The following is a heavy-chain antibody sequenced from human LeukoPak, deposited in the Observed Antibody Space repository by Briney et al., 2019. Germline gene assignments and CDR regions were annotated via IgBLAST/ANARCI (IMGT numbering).Heavy chain of an antibody. CDR1: GYTFTSYA. CDR3: ARAYSSGWYPNWYFDL. Sequence: ASVKVSCKASGYTFTSYAIHWVRQAPGQRLEWMGWINAGNGNTKYSQKFQGRVTITRDTSASTAHMELSSLRSEDTAVYYCARAYSSGWYPNWYFDLWGRGTLVTVSS. D-gene: IGHD6-19*01. J-gene: IGHJ2*01. CDR2: INAGNGNT. V-gene: IGHV1-3*01.